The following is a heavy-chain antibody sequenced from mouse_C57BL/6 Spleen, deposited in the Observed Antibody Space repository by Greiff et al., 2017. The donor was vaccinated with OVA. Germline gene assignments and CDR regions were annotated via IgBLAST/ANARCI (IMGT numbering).Heavy chain of an antibody. CDR3: ARSKGSSYDFDY. D-gene: IGHD1-1*01. CDR1: GYTFTSYW. CDR2: IHPNSGST. V-gene: IGHV1-64*01. Sequence: QVQLQQPGAELVKPGASVKLSCKASGYTFTSYWMHWVKQRPGQGLEWIGMIHPNSGSTNYNEKFKSKATLTVDKSSSTAYRQLSSLTSEDSAVFYCARSKGSSYDFDYWGQGTTLTVSS. J-gene: IGHJ2*01.